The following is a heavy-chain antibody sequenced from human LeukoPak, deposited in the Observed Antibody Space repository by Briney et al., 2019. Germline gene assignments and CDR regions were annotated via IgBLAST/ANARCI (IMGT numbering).Heavy chain of an antibody. J-gene: IGHJ3*02. D-gene: IGHD3-22*01. V-gene: IGHV3-43*02. Sequence: GGSLRLSCAASGFTFDDYAMHWVRQAPGKGLEWVSLISGDGGSTYYADTVKGRFTISRDNSKNSLYLQMKSLRTADTALYYCASRYYYDSSGHSREVAFDIWGQATMATVCS. CDR2: ISGDGGST. CDR3: ASRYYYDSSGHSREVAFDI. CDR1: GFTFDDYA.